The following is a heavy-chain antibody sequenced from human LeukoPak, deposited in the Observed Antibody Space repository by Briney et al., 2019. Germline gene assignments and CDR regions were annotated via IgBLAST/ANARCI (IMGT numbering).Heavy chain of an antibody. CDR2: MNPNTGHT. CDR3: ARGGITGTDAEYYYYYMDV. J-gene: IGHJ6*03. D-gene: IGHD1-7*01. CDR1: GYTFTRYD. V-gene: IGHV1-8*03. Sequence: ASVKVSCKASGYTFTRYDINWVRQATGQRLEWMGWMNPNTGHTAYAPKFQGRVTFTRNTSVSTAYMELDILISEDTAVYFCARGGITGTDAEYYYYYMDVWGKGTTVTVSS.